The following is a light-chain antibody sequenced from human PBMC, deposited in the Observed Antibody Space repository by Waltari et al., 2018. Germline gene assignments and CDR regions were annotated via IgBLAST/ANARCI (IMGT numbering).Light chain of an antibody. J-gene: IGKJ5*01. CDR3: QQRTNLIT. CDR2: DAS. CDR1: QSVSRY. Sequence: IVLTQSPATLSLSPGERATLSCRASQSVSRYLAWYQQKPGQAPRLLINDASNRATGIPDRFSGSGSETDFTLTSSSLAPEDCAVYYCQQRTNLITFGQGTRLAI. V-gene: IGKV3-11*01.